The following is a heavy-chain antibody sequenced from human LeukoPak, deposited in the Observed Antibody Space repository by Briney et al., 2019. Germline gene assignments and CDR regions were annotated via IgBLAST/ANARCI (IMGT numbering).Heavy chain of an antibody. D-gene: IGHD5-12*01. CDR3: ASGYSGYDACKD. CDR2: INQDGGEK. J-gene: IGHJ4*02. Sequence: GGSLRLSCAASGFTFSSYWMSWVRQAPGKGLEWVANINQDGGEKYYVDSVKGRFTISRDNAKNSVYLQMNSLRAEDTAVYYCASGYSGYDACKDWGQGTLVTVSS. V-gene: IGHV3-7*01. CDR1: GFTFSSYW.